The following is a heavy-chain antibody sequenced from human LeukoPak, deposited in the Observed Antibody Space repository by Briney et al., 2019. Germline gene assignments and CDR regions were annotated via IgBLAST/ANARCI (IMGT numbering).Heavy chain of an antibody. Sequence: QTGGSLRLSCAASGFTFSSYWMHWVRQAPGKGLVWVSRINSDGSSTSYADSVKGRFTISRDDAKNTLCLQMNSLRAEDTAVYYCARGEHCTNGVCYTGFDYWGQGTLVTVSS. CDR1: GFTFSSYW. CDR3: ARGEHCTNGVCYTGFDY. J-gene: IGHJ4*02. CDR2: INSDGSST. D-gene: IGHD2-8*01. V-gene: IGHV3-74*01.